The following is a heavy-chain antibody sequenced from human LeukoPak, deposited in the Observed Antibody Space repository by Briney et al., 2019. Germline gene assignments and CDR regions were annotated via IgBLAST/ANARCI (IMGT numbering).Heavy chain of an antibody. CDR3: AGVVVGASTVEKQLNHCP. CDR1: GGSISTNDYF. V-gene: IGHV4-30-4*01. CDR2: IHYSGIT. Sequence: PSQTLSLTCTVSGGSISTNDYFWSWIRQSPEKGLEWIGYIHYSGITKSNPSLESRLTLSVDTSKNQLSLKLSSVTAADTAVYYCAGVVVGASTVEKQLNHCPWGQGTLVTVSS. J-gene: IGHJ5*02. D-gene: IGHD1-26*01.